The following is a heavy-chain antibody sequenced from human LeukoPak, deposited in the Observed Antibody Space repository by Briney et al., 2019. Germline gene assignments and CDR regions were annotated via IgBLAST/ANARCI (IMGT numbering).Heavy chain of an antibody. CDR2: ISGSGGST. Sequence: PGGSLRLSCAASGFTFSSYAMSWVRQAPGKGLEWVPAISGSGGSTYYADSVKGRFTISRDNSKNTLYLQMNSLRAEDTAVYYCAKGANKYYDILTGYDDYWGQGTLVTVSS. CDR1: GFTFSSYA. D-gene: IGHD3-9*01. J-gene: IGHJ4*02. CDR3: AKGANKYYDILTGYDDY. V-gene: IGHV3-23*01.